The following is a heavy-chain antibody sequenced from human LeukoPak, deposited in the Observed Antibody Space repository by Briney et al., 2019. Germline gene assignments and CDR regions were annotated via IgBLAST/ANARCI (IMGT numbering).Heavy chain of an antibody. Sequence: GGSLRLSCAASGFTFSSYAMHWVRQAPGKGLEWVAVISYDRSNKYYADSVKGRFTISRDNSKNTLYLQMNSLRAEDTAVYYCAREWRYCSGGSCYLLYYYYGMDVWGQGTTVTVSS. CDR1: GFTFSSYA. D-gene: IGHD2-15*01. V-gene: IGHV3-30-3*01. J-gene: IGHJ6*02. CDR3: AREWRYCSGGSCYLLYYYYGMDV. CDR2: ISYDRSNK.